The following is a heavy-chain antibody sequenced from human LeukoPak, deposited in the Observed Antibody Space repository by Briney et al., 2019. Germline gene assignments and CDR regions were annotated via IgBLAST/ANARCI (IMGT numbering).Heavy chain of an antibody. J-gene: IGHJ6*02. CDR1: GGSISSYY. V-gene: IGHV4-59*01. CDR2: IYYSGST. D-gene: IGHD1-26*01. CDR3: ARDQRYSGTYYYYYAMDV. Sequence: SETLSLTCTVSGGSISSYYWSWIRQPPGKGLEWIGYIYYSGSTDYNPSLESRVTISVDTSKNQFSLKLSSVTAADTAVYYCARDQRYSGTYYYYYAMDVWGQGTTVTVSS.